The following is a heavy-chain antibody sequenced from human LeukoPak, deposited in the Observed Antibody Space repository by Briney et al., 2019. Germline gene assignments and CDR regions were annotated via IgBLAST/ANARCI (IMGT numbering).Heavy chain of an antibody. Sequence: PGGSLRLSCAASGFTFSSYEMNWVRQAPGKGLEWVSHISSSGSTIYYADSVKGRFTISRDNSKNTLYLQMNSLRAEDTAVYYCAASGYYDSSGYFDYWGQGTLVTVSS. CDR3: AASGYYDSSGYFDY. V-gene: IGHV3-48*03. J-gene: IGHJ4*02. CDR2: ISSSGSTI. D-gene: IGHD3-22*01. CDR1: GFTFSSYE.